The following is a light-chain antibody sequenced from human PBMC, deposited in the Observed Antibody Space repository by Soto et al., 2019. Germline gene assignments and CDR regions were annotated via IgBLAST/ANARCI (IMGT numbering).Light chain of an antibody. V-gene: IGLV1-40*01. Sequence: QSVLTQPPSVSGAPGQRVTISCTGSSSNIGAGYDVHWYQQLPGTAPKLLIFGNSNRPSGVPDRFSGSKSDTSASLAITGLQTEDEAEDYCHSYDSSLSGVVFGGGTKVTVL. J-gene: IGLJ3*02. CDR1: SSNIGAGYD. CDR2: GNS. CDR3: HSYDSSLSGVV.